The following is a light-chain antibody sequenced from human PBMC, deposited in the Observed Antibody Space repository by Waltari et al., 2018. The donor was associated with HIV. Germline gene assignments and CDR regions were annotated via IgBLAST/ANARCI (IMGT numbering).Light chain of an antibody. CDR2: EDT. J-gene: IGLJ3*02. Sequence: YDLTQPPSVSVSAGQTARITCSGDALPTKYIYWFRQRSGQAPVLVLSEDTERPSGIPERFSGSSSGTMATLTISGAQVEDEADYYCYSTDTSGKGVFGGGTKLTVL. V-gene: IGLV3-10*01. CDR3: YSTDTSGKGV. CDR1: ALPTKY.